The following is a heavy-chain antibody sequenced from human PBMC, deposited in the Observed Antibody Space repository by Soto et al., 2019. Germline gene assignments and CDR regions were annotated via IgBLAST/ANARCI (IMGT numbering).Heavy chain of an antibody. CDR2: IYYSGST. J-gene: IGHJ4*02. V-gene: IGHV4-31*03. D-gene: IGHD2-21*02. Sequence: QVQLQESGPGLVKPSQTLSLTCTVSGGSISSGGYYWSWIRQHPGKGLEWIGYIYYSGSTYYNPPLKSGVTRSVDTPKNRFAMKLSSVTAEDTAVYYCARTARYRGQGTLVTVSS. CDR1: GGSISSGGYY. CDR3: ARTARY.